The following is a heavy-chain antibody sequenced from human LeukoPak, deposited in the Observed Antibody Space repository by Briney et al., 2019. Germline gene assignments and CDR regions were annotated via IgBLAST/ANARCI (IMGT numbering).Heavy chain of an antibody. CDR3: ARALKTMPSAYYYGMDV. D-gene: IGHD2-2*01. CDR2: ISAYTGNT. CDR1: GYSFTNFG. J-gene: IGHJ6*02. Sequence: ASVKVSCKASGYSFTNFGFSWLRQAPGQGLEWVGWISAYTGNTNYAQKLQGRVTMTTDTSTSTAYMELRSLRSDDTAVYYCARALKTMPSAYYYGMDVWGQGTTVTVSS. V-gene: IGHV1-18*01.